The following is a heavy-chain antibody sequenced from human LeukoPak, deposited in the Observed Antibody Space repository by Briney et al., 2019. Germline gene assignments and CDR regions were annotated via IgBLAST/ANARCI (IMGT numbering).Heavy chain of an antibody. Sequence: ASVKVSCKASEYTFTSYDINWVRQATGQGLEWMGWISAYNGNTNYAQKLQGRVTMTTDTSTSTAYMELRSLRSDDTAVYYCARVDTAMGMFEDYWGQGTLVTVSS. CDR2: ISAYNGNT. CDR1: EYTFTSYD. CDR3: ARVDTAMGMFEDY. D-gene: IGHD5-18*01. J-gene: IGHJ4*02. V-gene: IGHV1-18*01.